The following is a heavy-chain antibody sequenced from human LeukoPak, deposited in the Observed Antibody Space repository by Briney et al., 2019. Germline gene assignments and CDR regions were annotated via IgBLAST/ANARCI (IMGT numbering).Heavy chain of an antibody. Sequence: GSLLLCCASSGLPFSRYVMGWVRPAPGKGLEWVSTLSASGSSTFYADSVKGRFTVSRDKSKNTLYLQMNSLRAEDTAVYYCAKDPTRGVTPYYWGQGTLVTVCS. CDR2: LSASGSST. CDR3: AKDPTRGVTPYY. D-gene: IGHD2-21*02. V-gene: IGHV3-23*01. CDR1: GLPFSRYV. J-gene: IGHJ4*02.